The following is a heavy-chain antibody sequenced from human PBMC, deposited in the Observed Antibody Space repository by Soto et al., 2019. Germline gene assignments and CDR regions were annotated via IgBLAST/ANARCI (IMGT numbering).Heavy chain of an antibody. V-gene: IGHV4-31*01. CDR2: IYYSGST. J-gene: IGHJ4*02. D-gene: IGHD6-6*01. CDR3: ARRRADSSSYRPVDY. Sequence: QVQLQESGPGLVKPSQTLSFTCTVSGGSISSGGYYWSWIRQHPGKGLEWIGYIYYSGSTYYNPSLKSPVTMSIDTSKNQFSLKLSSVTAADTAVYYCARRRADSSSYRPVDYWGQGTLVTVSS. CDR1: GGSISSGGYY.